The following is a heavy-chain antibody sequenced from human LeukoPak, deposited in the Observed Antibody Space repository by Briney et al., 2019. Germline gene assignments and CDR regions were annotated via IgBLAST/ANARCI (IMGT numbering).Heavy chain of an antibody. D-gene: IGHD2-2*01. Sequence: GGSLRLSCAASGFTFSSYSMNWVRQAPGKGLEWVSSISSSSSYIYYANSVKGRFTISRDNAKNSLYLQMNSLRAEDKAVYYCARGGRIVVVPAAIPHYYYYMDVWGKGTTVTVSS. CDR3: ARGGRIVVVPAAIPHYYYYMDV. V-gene: IGHV3-21*01. J-gene: IGHJ6*03. CDR2: ISSSSSYI. CDR1: GFTFSSYS.